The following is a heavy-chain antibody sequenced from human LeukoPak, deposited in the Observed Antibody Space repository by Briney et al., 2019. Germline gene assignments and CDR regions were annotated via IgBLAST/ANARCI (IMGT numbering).Heavy chain of an antibody. CDR1: GFTFSSYA. CDR3: ASHNFYESGHYGIAY. J-gene: IGHJ4*02. V-gene: IGHV3-23*01. CDR2: ISGSGGST. Sequence: GGSLRLSCAASGFTFSSYAMNWVRQAPGKGLEWVSGISGSGGSTYYADSVKGRFTISRDNSKNTLSLHMSSLRAEDTAVYYCASHNFYESGHYGIAYWGQGTLVTVSS. D-gene: IGHD3-22*01.